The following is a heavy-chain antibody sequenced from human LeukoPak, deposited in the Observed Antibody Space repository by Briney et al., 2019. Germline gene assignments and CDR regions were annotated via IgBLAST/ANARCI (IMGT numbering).Heavy chain of an antibody. J-gene: IGHJ4*02. V-gene: IGHV1-2*04. CDR2: INPNSGGT. D-gene: IGHD5-12*01. Sequence: ASVKVSCKASGYTFTGYYMHWVRQAPGQGLEWMGWINPNSGGTNYAQKFQGWVTMTRDTSISTAYMELSRLRSDDTAVYYCARDAADWYSGYALYYFDYWGQGTLVTVSS. CDR3: ARDAADWYSGYALYYFDY. CDR1: GYTFTGYY.